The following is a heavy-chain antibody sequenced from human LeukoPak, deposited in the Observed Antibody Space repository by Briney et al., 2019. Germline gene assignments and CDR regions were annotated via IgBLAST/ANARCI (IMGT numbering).Heavy chain of an antibody. J-gene: IGHJ4*02. CDR3: ARARTTRGFDY. CDR1: GFTFNGYG. CDR2: IWYDGSNK. V-gene: IGHV3-33*01. Sequence: GGSLRLSCAASGFTFNGYGIHWVRQAPGKGLEWVAFIWYDGSNKYYADSVKGRFTISRDNPKNTLYLQMNSLRAEDTAVYYCARARTTRGFDYWGQGTLVTVSS. D-gene: IGHD4-17*01.